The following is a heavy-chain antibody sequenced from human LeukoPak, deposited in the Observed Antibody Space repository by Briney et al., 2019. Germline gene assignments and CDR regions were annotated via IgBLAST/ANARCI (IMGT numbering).Heavy chain of an antibody. V-gene: IGHV1-69*04. Sequence: ASVKVSCKSSGGTFSSYAIIWVRQAPGQGLEWMGRIIPILGIANYAQKFQGRVTITADKSTSTAYMELSSLRSEDTAVYYCASVDTAMVSDYWGQGTLVTVSP. CDR1: GGTFSSYA. CDR3: ASVDTAMVSDY. D-gene: IGHD5-18*01. J-gene: IGHJ4*02. CDR2: IIPILGIA.